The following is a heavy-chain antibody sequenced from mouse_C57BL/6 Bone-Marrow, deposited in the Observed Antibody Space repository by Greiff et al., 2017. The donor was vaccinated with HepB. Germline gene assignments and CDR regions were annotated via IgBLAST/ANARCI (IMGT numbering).Heavy chain of an antibody. Sequence: VQLQQPGAELVKPGASVKLSCKASGYTFTSYWMHWVKQRPGQGLEWIGMIHPNSGSTNYNEKFKSKATLTVDKSSSPAYMQLSSLTSEDSAVYYCARSIYYGNYPYYAMDYWGQGTSVTVSS. CDR1: GYTFTSYW. CDR3: ARSIYYGNYPYYAMDY. J-gene: IGHJ4*01. V-gene: IGHV1-64*01. D-gene: IGHD2-1*01. CDR2: IHPNSGST.